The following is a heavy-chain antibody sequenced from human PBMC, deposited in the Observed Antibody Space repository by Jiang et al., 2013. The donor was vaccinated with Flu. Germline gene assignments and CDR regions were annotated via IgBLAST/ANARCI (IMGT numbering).Heavy chain of an antibody. Sequence: QLVESGPEVKKPGTSVKVSCKASGFTFTSSAMQWVRQARGQRLEWIGWIVVGSGNTNYAQKFQERVTITRDMSTSTAYMELSSLRSEDTAVYYCAAGPYYDFWSGYYGFDPWGQGTLVTVSS. D-gene: IGHD3-3*01. CDR1: GFTFTSSA. V-gene: IGHV1-58*02. J-gene: IGHJ5*02. CDR3: AAGPYYDFWSGYYGFDP. CDR2: IVVGSGNT.